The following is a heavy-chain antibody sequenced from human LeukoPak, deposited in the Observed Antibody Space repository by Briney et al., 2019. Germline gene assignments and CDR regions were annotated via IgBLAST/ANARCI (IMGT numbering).Heavy chain of an antibody. J-gene: IGHJ4*02. CDR1: GGSISSSNW. CDR3: ASNGYSYGYALDY. V-gene: IGHV4-4*02. Sequence: SETLSLTCAVSGGSISSSNWWSWVRQPPGKGLEWIGEIYHSGSTNYNLSLKSRVTISVDKSKNQFSLKLSSVTAPDTAVYYCASNGYSYGYALDYWGQGTLVTVSS. D-gene: IGHD5-18*01. CDR2: IYHSGST.